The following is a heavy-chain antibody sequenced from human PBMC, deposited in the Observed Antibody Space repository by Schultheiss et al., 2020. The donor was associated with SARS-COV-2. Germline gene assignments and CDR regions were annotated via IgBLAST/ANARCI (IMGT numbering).Heavy chain of an antibody. CDR3: ARKPVEMATTGWPPHFDY. CDR2: ISSSGSTI. CDR1: GFTFSSYE. Sequence: GGSLRLSCAASGFTFSSYEMNWVRQAPGKGLEWVSYISSSGSTIYYADSVKGRFTISRDNAKNSLYLQMNSLRAEDTAVYYCARKPVEMATTGWPPHFDYWGQGTLVTVSS. D-gene: IGHD5-24*01. J-gene: IGHJ4*02. V-gene: IGHV3-48*03.